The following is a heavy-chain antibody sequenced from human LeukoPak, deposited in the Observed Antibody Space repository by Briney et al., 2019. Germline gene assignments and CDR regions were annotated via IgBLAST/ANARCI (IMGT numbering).Heavy chain of an antibody. Sequence: GASMKSSCKASGYTFTGYYMHWVRQATGQGLEWMGWINPNSGGTNYAQKFQGRVTMTRDTSISTAYMELSRLRSDDTAVYYCARVPYSSGQSFDYWGQGTLVTVSS. CDR1: GYTFTGYY. J-gene: IGHJ4*02. CDR3: ARVPYSSGQSFDY. V-gene: IGHV1-2*02. CDR2: INPNSGGT. D-gene: IGHD6-19*01.